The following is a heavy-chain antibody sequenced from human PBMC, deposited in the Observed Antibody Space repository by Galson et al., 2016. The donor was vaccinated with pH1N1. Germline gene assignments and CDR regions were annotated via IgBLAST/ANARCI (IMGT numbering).Heavy chain of an antibody. CDR2: IHHTGNA. J-gene: IGHJ3*02. CDR1: GYSITRGYY. Sequence: ETLSLTCGVSGYSITRGYYWGWIRQPPGKGLEWIGTIHHTGNADYNPSLKNRLTISLDTSKNQFSLKLISVTAADTAMYYCARRYSSGWSGGDDTFDIWGQGTMVTVSS. D-gene: IGHD6-19*01. V-gene: IGHV4-38-2*01. CDR3: ARRYSSGWSGGDDTFDI.